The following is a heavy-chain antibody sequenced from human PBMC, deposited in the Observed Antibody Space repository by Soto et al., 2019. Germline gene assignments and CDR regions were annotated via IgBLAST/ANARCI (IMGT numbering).Heavy chain of an antibody. CDR1: GFTFSSYG. CDR2: IWYDGSNK. J-gene: IGHJ6*03. V-gene: IGHV3-33*01. Sequence: QVQLVESGGGVVQPGRSLRLSCAASGFTFSSYGMHWVRQAPGKGLEWVAVIWYDGSNKYYADSVKGRFTISRDNPKNTLYLQMNSLRAEDTAVSNCAREGITMVRDYYYYYMDVWGKGTTVTVSS. D-gene: IGHD3-10*01. CDR3: AREGITMVRDYYYYYMDV.